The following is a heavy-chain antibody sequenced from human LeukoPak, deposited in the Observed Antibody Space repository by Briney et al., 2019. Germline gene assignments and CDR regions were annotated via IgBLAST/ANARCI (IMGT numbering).Heavy chain of an antibody. Sequence: PGGSLRLSCAASGFTFSSYAMSWVRQAPGKGLEWVSAISGSGGSTYYADSVKGRFTISRDNSKNTLYLQMNSLRAEDTAVYYCAGSLEWLAPYYYYYGMDVWGQGTTVTVSS. CDR1: GFTFSSYA. V-gene: IGHV3-23*01. CDR2: ISGSGGST. J-gene: IGHJ6*02. CDR3: AGSLEWLAPYYYYYGMDV. D-gene: IGHD6-19*01.